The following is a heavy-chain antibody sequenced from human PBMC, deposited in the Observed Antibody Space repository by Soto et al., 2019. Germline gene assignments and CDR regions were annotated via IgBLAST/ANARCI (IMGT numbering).Heavy chain of an antibody. CDR3: ARGAGSYFRRVVGAFDI. Sequence: PGGSLRLSCAASGFSFSSYWMTWVRQALGKGLEWVANIKQDGSEKFYVDSVKGRFTISRDNAKNSLYLQMNSLRAEDTAVYYCARGAGSYFRRVVGAFDIWGQGTMVTVSS. D-gene: IGHD3-10*01. CDR2: IKQDGSEK. V-gene: IGHV3-7*04. J-gene: IGHJ3*02. CDR1: GFSFSSYW.